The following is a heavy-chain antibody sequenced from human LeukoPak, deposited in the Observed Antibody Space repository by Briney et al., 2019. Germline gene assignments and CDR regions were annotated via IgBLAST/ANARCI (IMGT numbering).Heavy chain of an antibody. J-gene: IGHJ4*02. Sequence: RASVKVSCKASGYTFTSYYMHWVRQAPGQGLEWMGIINPSGGSTSYAQKFQGRVTMTRDMSTSTVYMELSSLRSEGTAVYYCARASNYYYDSSGYLDYWGQETLVTVSS. CDR3: ARASNYYYDSSGYLDY. D-gene: IGHD3-22*01. V-gene: IGHV1-46*01. CDR1: GYTFTSYY. CDR2: INPSGGST.